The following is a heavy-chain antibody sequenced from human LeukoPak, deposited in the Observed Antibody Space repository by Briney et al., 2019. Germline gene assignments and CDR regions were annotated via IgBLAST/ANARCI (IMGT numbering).Heavy chain of an antibody. CDR3: ARQWQWLGNAFDI. CDR2: IYYSGST. Sequence: PSETLSLTCTVSGGSISSYYWSWIRQPPGKGLEWIGYIYYSGSTNYNPSLKSRVTISVDRSKNQFSLKLSSVTAADTAVYYCARQWQWLGNAFDIWGQGTMVTVSS. CDR1: GGSISSYY. J-gene: IGHJ3*02. D-gene: IGHD6-19*01. V-gene: IGHV4-59*08.